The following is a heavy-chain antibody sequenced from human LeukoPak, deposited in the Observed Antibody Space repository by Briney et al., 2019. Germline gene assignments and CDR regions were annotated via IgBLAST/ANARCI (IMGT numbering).Heavy chain of an antibody. CDR2: INHSGST. CDR1: GGSFSGYY. D-gene: IGHD4-17*01. Sequence: SETLSLTCAVYGGSFSGYYWSWIRQPPGKGREWIGEINHSGSTNYNPSLKSRVTISVDTSKNQFSLKLSSVTAADTAVYYCARARRPTVTHGGWFDPWGQGTLVTVSS. J-gene: IGHJ5*02. V-gene: IGHV4-34*01. CDR3: ARARRPTVTHGGWFDP.